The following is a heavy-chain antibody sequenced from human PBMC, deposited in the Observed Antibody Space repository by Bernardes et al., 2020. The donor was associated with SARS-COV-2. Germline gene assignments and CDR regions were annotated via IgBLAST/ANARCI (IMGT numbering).Heavy chain of an antibody. D-gene: IGHD3-10*01. V-gene: IGHV1-2*02. J-gene: IGHJ6*02. CDR1: GYTFTGYY. CDR3: ARDLPLWFGSGYGMDV. CDR2: INPNSGGT. Sequence: ASVKVSCKASGYTFTGYYMHWVRQAPGQGLEWMGWINPNSGGTNYAQKFQGRVTMTRDTSISTAYMELSRLRSDDTAVYYCARDLPLWFGSGYGMDVWGQGTTVTVSS.